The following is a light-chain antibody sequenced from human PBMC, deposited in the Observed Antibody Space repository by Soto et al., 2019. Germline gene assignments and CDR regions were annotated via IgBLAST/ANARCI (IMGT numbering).Light chain of an antibody. CDR1: QSVSSY. V-gene: IGKV3-11*01. CDR3: QQRSSWYT. Sequence: EIVLTQSPATLSLSPGARATLSCRASQSVSSYLAWYQQKPGQAPRLLIYDASNRATGIPARFSGSGSGTDFTLTISSLEPEDFAVYFCQQRSSWYTFGQGTKVEIK. CDR2: DAS. J-gene: IGKJ2*01.